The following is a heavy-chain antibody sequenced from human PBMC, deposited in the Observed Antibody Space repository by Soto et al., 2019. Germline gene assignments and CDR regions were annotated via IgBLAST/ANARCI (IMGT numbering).Heavy chain of an antibody. CDR2: IYPSDSDT. CDR1: EYTFAGYL. J-gene: IGHJ4*02. CDR3: ARGGVSTRTFDY. V-gene: IGHV5-51*01. D-gene: IGHD3-3*01. Sequence: PGDPLKHCCNCSEYTFAGYLIAWVRQMPGKGLELMGIIYPSDSDTRYRPSFQGQVTISADKSISSAYLQWSSLRASGTAMYYCARGGVSTRTFDYWGQGTQVTVSS.